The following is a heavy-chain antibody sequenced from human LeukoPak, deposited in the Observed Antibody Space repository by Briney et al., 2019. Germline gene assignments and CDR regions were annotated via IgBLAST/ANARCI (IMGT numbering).Heavy chain of an antibody. CDR1: GITFSRAW. Sequence: PGGSLRLSCEASGITFSRAWMTWVRQAPGKGLEWLGRIKGKIDGGTIDYAAPVKGRFTISRDDLKSTLNLQMNSLKTEDTAVYYCATAVDCGGHWGYCLDYWGQGTLVTVSS. V-gene: IGHV3-15*01. J-gene: IGHJ4*02. D-gene: IGHD4-23*01. CDR2: IKGKIDGGTI. CDR3: ATAVDCGGHWGYCLDY.